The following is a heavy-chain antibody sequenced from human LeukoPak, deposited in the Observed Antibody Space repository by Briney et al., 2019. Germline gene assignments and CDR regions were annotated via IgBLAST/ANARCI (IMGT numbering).Heavy chain of an antibody. V-gene: IGHV3-64*01. Sequence: GGSLRLSCAASGFTFSSYAMHWVRQAPGKGLEYVSAISSNGGSTYYANSVKGRFTISRDNSKNTLYLQMGSLRAEDMAVYYCARADYGSGIPSDYWGQGTLVTVSS. CDR2: ISSNGGST. D-gene: IGHD3-10*01. CDR1: GFTFSSYA. J-gene: IGHJ4*02. CDR3: ARADYGSGIPSDY.